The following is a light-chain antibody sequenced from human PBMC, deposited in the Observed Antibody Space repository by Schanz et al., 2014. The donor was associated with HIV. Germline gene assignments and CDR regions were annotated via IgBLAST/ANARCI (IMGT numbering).Light chain of an antibody. CDR3: QQYNSYPWT. V-gene: IGKV1-5*03. CDR2: KAS. J-gene: IGKJ1*01. CDR1: QDISNY. Sequence: DIQMTQSPSSLSASVGDRVTITCQASQDISNYLNWYQQKPGEAPNLLIYKASSLESGVPSRFSGSGSGTEFTLTISSLQPDDFATYYCQQYNSYPWTFGQGTKVEIK.